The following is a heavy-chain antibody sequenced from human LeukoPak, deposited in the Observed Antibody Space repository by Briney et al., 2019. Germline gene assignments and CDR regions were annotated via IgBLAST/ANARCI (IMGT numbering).Heavy chain of an antibody. CDR1: GFTFSNYD. D-gene: IGHD3-16*02. V-gene: IGHV3-48*02. Sequence: GGSLRLSCAASGFTFSNYDMRWVRQAPGKGLEWVSYISGGSGTIYYADSVKGRFTISRDNAKNSLFLQMNSLRDKDTAVYYCARGQRYSTSPFDYWGQGTLVTVSS. J-gene: IGHJ4*02. CDR3: ARGQRYSTSPFDY. CDR2: ISGGSGTI.